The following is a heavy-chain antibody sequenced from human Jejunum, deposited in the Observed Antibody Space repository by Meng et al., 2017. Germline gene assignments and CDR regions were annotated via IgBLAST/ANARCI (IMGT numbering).Heavy chain of an antibody. CDR2: TYYRSKYYN. D-gene: IGHD3-10*02. J-gene: IGHJ4*02. CDR3: ARDWGDVRGGFDF. CDR1: GDSVSSNSAA. V-gene: IGHV6-1*01. Sequence: QVQLPQSCPSLVKPSQTLSLPCAISGDSVSSNSAAWNWIRQSPSRGLEWLGRTYYRSKYYNDYALSVKSRITINPDTSKNQFSLQLNSVTPEDTAIYYCARDWGDVRGGFDFWGQGTLVTVSS.